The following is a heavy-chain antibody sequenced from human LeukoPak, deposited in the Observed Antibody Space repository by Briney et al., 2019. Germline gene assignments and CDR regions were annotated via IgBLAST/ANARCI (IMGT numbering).Heavy chain of an antibody. Sequence: GGSLRLSCAASGFTFSSYWMSWVRQAPGKGLEWVANIKQDGSEKYYVDSVKGRFTISRDNAKNSLYLQMNSLRAEDTAVYYCARDSGRAWGYDYVWGSYRQLPYFDYWGQGTLVTVSS. CDR2: IKQDGSEK. V-gene: IGHV3-7*01. CDR3: ARDSGRAWGYDYVWGSYRQLPYFDY. J-gene: IGHJ4*02. D-gene: IGHD3-16*02. CDR1: GFTFSSYW.